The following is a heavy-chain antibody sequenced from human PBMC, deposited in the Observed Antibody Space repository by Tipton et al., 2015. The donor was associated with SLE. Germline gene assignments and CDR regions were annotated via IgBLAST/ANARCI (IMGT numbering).Heavy chain of an antibody. CDR1: GGSFSGYY. J-gene: IGHJ3*02. V-gene: IGHV4-59*07. D-gene: IGHD3-22*01. CDR2: IYYSGST. CDR3: ARTTMIVVASHAFDI. Sequence: TLSLTCAVYGGSFSGYYWSWIRQPPGKGLEWIGNIYYSGSTNYNPSLKSRVTISVDTSKNQFSLKLSSVTAADTAVYYCARTTMIVVASHAFDIWGQGTMVTVSS.